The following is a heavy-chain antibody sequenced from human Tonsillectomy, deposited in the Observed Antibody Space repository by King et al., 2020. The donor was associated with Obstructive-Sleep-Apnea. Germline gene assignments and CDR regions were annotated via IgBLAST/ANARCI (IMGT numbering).Heavy chain of an antibody. D-gene: IGHD2-2*01. CDR3: ARSRPTSGYYFDY. J-gene: IGHJ4*02. CDR1: GFTFSSYA. CDR2: VSYDGMNK. V-gene: IGHV3-30*04. Sequence: VQLVESGGGVVQPGRSLRLSCAASGFTFSSYATHWVRQAPGKGLEWVAVVSYDGMNKYYGEFVKGPFTISSDNSKNMLYLQMNSLRTAETAVYYCARSRPTSGYYFDYWGQGTLVTVSS.